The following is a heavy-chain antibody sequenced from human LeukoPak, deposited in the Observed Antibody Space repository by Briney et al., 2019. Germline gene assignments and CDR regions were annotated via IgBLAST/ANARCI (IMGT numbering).Heavy chain of an antibody. CDR3: ARERVVSDYNWFDP. D-gene: IGHD6-25*01. J-gene: IGHJ5*02. CDR1: GASFSGYS. CDR2: VNRVGYT. V-gene: IGHV4-34*01. Sequence: EPSETLSLTCAVHGASFSGYSWSWVRQSPGKGLEWIGEVNRVGYTIHNPSLKSRVTISIDTSTTQFSLRLTSVTVADTAVYFCARERVVSDYNWFDPWGQGTLVTVSS.